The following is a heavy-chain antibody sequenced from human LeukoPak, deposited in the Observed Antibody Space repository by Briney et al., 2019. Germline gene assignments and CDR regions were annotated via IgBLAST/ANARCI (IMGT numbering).Heavy chain of an antibody. Sequence: PGGSLRLSCAASGFTFSNAWMSWVRQAPGKGLEWVGRIKSKTDGGTTDYAAPVKGRFIISRDDSKNTLYLQMNSLKTEDTAVYYCTTEVLRYFDWLSVSYYFDYWGQGTLVTVSS. V-gene: IGHV3-15*01. CDR2: IKSKTDGGTT. CDR1: GFTFSNAW. CDR3: TTEVLRYFDWLSVSYYFDY. J-gene: IGHJ4*02. D-gene: IGHD3-9*01.